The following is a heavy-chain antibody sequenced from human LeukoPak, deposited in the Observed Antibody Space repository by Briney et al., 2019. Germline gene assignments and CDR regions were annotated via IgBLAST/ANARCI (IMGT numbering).Heavy chain of an antibody. CDR1: GFTFDDYG. V-gene: IGHV3-20*04. D-gene: IGHD3-16*02. CDR2: INWNGGST. Sequence: GGSLRLSCAASGFTFDDYGMSWVRQAPGKGLEWVSGINWNGGSTGYADSVKGRFTISRDNAKNSLYLQMNSLRAEDTAVYYCARENFDYVWGSYRPRAFDYWGQGTLVTVSS. J-gene: IGHJ4*02. CDR3: ARENFDYVWGSYRPRAFDY.